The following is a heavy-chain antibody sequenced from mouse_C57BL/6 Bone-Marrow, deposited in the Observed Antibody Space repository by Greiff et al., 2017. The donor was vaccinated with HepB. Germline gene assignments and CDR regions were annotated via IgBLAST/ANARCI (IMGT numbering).Heavy chain of an antibody. Sequence: VQLQQPGAELVKPGASVKMSCQASGYTFTSYWITWVKQRPGQGLEWIGDIYPGSGSTNYNEKFKSKATLPVDTSSSTAYMQLSSLTSEDSAVYYCARGRVITTVVAHWYFDVWGTGTTVTVSS. CDR1: GYTFTSYW. V-gene: IGHV1-55*01. D-gene: IGHD1-1*01. J-gene: IGHJ1*03. CDR3: ARGRVITTVVAHWYFDV. CDR2: IYPGSGST.